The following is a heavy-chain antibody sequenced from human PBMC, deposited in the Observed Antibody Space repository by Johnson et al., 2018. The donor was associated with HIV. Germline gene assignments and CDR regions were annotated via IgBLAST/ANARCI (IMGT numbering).Heavy chain of an antibody. CDR2: ISYDGSKK. D-gene: IGHD1-1*01. V-gene: IGHV3-30*04. CDR3: ARDPDGTTGTTYPDAAFDI. J-gene: IGHJ3*02. Sequence: QVQLVESGGGVVQPGRSLRLSCAASGSTFSSYAMHWVRQAPGKGLEGVAVISYDGSKKYYADSVKGRFTISRDNAKNSLYLQMNSLRADDTAVYYCARDPDGTTGTTYPDAAFDIWGQGTMVTVSS. CDR1: GSTFSSYA.